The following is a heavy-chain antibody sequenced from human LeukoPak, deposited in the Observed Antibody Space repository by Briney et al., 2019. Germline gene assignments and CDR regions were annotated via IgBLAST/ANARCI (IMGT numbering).Heavy chain of an antibody. Sequence: GGPLRLSCAASGFTFSSYGMHWVRQAPGKGLEWVAVISYDGSNKYYADSVKGRFTISRDNSKNTLYLQMNSLRAEDTAVYYCAKDLTKRYCSSTSCYPTHYGMDVWGQGTTVTVSS. CDR1: GFTFSSYG. V-gene: IGHV3-30*18. D-gene: IGHD2-2*01. J-gene: IGHJ6*02. CDR3: AKDLTKRYCSSTSCYPTHYGMDV. CDR2: ISYDGSNK.